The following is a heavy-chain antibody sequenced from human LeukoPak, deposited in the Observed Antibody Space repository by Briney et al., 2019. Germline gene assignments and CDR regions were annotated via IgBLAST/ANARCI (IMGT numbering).Heavy chain of an antibody. V-gene: IGHV6-1*01. Sequence: SQTLSLTCAISGDSVSSNSAAWNWNRQSPSRGLEWLGRTYYRSKWYNDYAVSVKSRITINPDTSKNQFSLQLNSVTPEDTAVYYCARDSGRVVMAAAGSGGYDYWGQGTLVTVSS. CDR3: ARDSGRVVMAAAGSGGYDY. CDR2: TYYRSKWYN. J-gene: IGHJ4*02. D-gene: IGHD6-13*01. CDR1: GDSVSSNSAA.